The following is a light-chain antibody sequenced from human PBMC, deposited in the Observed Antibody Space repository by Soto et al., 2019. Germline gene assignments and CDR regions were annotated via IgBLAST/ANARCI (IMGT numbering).Light chain of an antibody. CDR1: SSDVGGYNY. CDR3: CSYAGSPRYV. J-gene: IGLJ1*01. V-gene: IGLV2-11*01. CDR2: DVS. Sequence: QSALTQPRSVSGSPGQSVTISCTGTSSDVGGYNYVSWYQHHPGKAPKVRIYDVSERPSGVPDRFSGSKSGNTASLTISGLQAEDEADYYCCSYAGSPRYVFGTGTKLTVL.